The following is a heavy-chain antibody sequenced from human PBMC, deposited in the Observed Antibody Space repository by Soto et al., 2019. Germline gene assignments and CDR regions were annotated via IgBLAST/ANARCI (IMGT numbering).Heavy chain of an antibody. CDR1: GFTFSSYA. CDR3: ARHPERIAQIGWFDP. D-gene: IGHD6-13*01. V-gene: IGHV3-64D*06. J-gene: IGHJ5*02. CDR2: ISSNGGST. Sequence: PGGSLRLSCSASGFTFSSYAMHWVRQAPGKGLEYVSAISSNGGSTYCADSVKGRFTISRDNSKNTLYLQMSSLRAEDTAVYYCARHPERIAQIGWFDPWGQGTLVTVSS.